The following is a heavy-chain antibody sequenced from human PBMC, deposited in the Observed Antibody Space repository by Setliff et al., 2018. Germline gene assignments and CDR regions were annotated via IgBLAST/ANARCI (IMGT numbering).Heavy chain of an antibody. CDR1: GASFNTYY. V-gene: IGHV4-34*01. CDR3: RQAVVGRDVFDV. Sequence: SETLSLTCSVYGASFNTYYWSWIRQPPGKGLEWIGEVNRYGSGDYNPSLESRVTISVDTSKKEFSLTLTSVTAADTALYYCRQAVVGRDVFDVWGQGTMVTV. CDR2: VNRYGSG. D-gene: IGHD1-1*01. J-gene: IGHJ3*01.